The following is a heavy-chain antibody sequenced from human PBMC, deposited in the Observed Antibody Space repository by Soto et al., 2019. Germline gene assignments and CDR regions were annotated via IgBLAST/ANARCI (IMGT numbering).Heavy chain of an antibody. V-gene: IGHV3-23*01. CDR1: GFTFSSYA. D-gene: IGHD3-22*01. CDR2: ISGSGGIT. CDR3: AKDGLDYYDSSGYHDY. J-gene: IGHJ4*02. Sequence: EVQLLESGGCLVQPGGSLRLSCAASGFTFSSYAMSWVRQAPGKGLEWVSAISGSGGITYYADSVKGRFTISRDNSKNTQYLQMNSLRAEDTAVYYCAKDGLDYYDSSGYHDYWGQGTLVTVSS.